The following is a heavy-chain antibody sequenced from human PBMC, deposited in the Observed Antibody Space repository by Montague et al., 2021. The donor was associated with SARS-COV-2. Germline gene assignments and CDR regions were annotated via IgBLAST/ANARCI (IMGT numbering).Heavy chain of an antibody. CDR1: GFTFSDYW. CDR3: ARDQDYHVDDNYYDAFDI. V-gene: IGHV3-7*01. D-gene: IGHD3-10*01. Sequence: SLRLSCAASGFTFSDYWMLWVRQAPGKGLEWVANIRHDGILNYLTDSVKGRFTISRDNAKKSLYLQMNSLRVEDTAIYYCARDQDYHVDDNYYDAFDIWGQGALVAVSS. J-gene: IGHJ3*02. CDR2: IRHDGILN.